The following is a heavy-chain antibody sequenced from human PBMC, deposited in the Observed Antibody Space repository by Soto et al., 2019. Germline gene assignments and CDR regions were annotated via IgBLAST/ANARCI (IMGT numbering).Heavy chain of an antibody. Sequence: SVKVSCKASGGTFSSYAISWVQQAPGQGLEWMGGIIPIFGTANYAQKFQGRVTITADESTSTAYMELSSLRSEDTAVYYCARDWGRVAAGYYFDYWGQGTLVTVSS. D-gene: IGHD6-13*01. V-gene: IGHV1-69*13. J-gene: IGHJ4*02. CDR1: GGTFSSYA. CDR3: ARDWGRVAAGYYFDY. CDR2: IIPIFGTA.